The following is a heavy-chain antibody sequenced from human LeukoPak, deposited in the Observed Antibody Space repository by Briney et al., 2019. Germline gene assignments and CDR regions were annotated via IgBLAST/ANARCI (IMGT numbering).Heavy chain of an antibody. Sequence: SETLSLTCTVSGGSISSSSYYWGWIRQSPGKGLEWIGSIYYSGSTYYNPSLKSRVTISVDTSKNQFSLKLSSVTAADTAVYYCARTVIYSRIYYFDYWGQGTLVTVSS. J-gene: IGHJ4*02. CDR3: ARTVIYSRIYYFDY. CDR1: GGSISSSSYY. V-gene: IGHV4-39*01. D-gene: IGHD2-21*01. CDR2: IYYSGST.